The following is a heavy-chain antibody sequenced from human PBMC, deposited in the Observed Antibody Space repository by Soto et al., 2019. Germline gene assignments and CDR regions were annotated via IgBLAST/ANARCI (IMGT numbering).Heavy chain of an antibody. CDR2: INAGNGNT. CDR3: ARDIMAAAPDY. CDR1: GYTCTSYA. Sequence: QVQLVQSGAEVKKPGASVKVSCKASGYTCTSYAMHWVRQAPGQRLEWMGWINAGNGNTKYSQKFQGRVTITRDTSASTAYMELSSLRSEDTAVYYCARDIMAAAPDYWGQGTLVTVSS. J-gene: IGHJ4*02. V-gene: IGHV1-3*01. D-gene: IGHD6-13*01.